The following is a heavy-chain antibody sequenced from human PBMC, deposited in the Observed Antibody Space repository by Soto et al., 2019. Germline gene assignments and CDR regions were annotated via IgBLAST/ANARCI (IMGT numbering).Heavy chain of an antibody. J-gene: IGHJ6*02. V-gene: IGHV4-4*02. CDR1: GDSVSSNSW. Sequence: QVQLQESGPRLVKLSGTLSLTCTVSGDSVSSNSWWSWVRQPPGKGLEWIGEIHHSGSTNYNSSLVCRVSHSIAKSKNQCSLTLYCVAAADAAVFYCARAPRGYAMDVWGQGTTVSVSS. CDR3: ARAPRGYAMDV. CDR2: IHHSGST.